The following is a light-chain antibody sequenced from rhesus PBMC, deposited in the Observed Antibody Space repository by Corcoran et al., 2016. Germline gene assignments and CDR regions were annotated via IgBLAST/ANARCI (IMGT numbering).Light chain of an antibody. CDR2: GVS. Sequence: QAAPTQSPSVSGSPGQSVTISCTVTSSDIGGYNYVSWYQQHPVKAPKVMIYGVSNRPSGVSDRFSGSKSANSASLSVSGLQADYQADYHCRPYTPSSTRRFGSGTPLSVL. V-gene: IGLV2S7*01. J-gene: IGLJ1*01. CDR1: SSDIGGYNY. CDR3: RPYTPSSTRR.